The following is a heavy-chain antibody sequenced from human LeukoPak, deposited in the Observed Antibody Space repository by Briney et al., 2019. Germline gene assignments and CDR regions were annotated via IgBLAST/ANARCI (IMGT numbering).Heavy chain of an antibody. CDR1: GYSFTDYY. CDR3: ARVGGYCTTTSCSYGMDV. J-gene: IGHJ6*02. D-gene: IGHD2-2*01. Sequence: ASVKVSCKASGYSFTDYYLHWVRQAPGQGLEWMGWIKPYSGDTNYARKFQGRVTMTRDKSISTAYMELSRLRSDDTAVFYCARVGGYCTTTSCSYGMDVWGQGTTVTVSS. V-gene: IGHV1-2*02. CDR2: IKPYSGDT.